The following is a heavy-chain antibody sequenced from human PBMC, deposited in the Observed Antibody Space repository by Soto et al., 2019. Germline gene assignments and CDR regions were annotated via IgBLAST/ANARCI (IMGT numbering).Heavy chain of an antibody. J-gene: IGHJ4*02. V-gene: IGHV3-15*07. CDR3: TTIDAEWELITGGDY. CDR1: GFTFSNAW. Sequence: GGSLRLSCAASGFTFSNAWMNWVRQAPGKGLEWVGRIKSKTDGGTTDYAAPVKGRFTISRDDSKNTLYLQMNSLKTEDTAVYYCTTIDAEWELITGGDYWGQGTLVTVSS. CDR2: IKSKTDGGTT. D-gene: IGHD1-26*01.